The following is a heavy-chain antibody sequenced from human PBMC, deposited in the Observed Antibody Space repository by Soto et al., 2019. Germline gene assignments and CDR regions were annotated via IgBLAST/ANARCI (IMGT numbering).Heavy chain of an antibody. V-gene: IGHV3-21*01. Sequence: GGSLRLSCAASGFTFSSYSMNWVRQAPGKGLEWVSSISSSSSYIYYADSVKGRFTISRDNAKNSLYLQMNSLRAEDMAVYYCARGRPSIVGATVIDYWGQGTLVTVSS. CDR2: ISSSSSYI. D-gene: IGHD1-26*01. CDR1: GFTFSSYS. CDR3: ARGRPSIVGATVIDY. J-gene: IGHJ4*02.